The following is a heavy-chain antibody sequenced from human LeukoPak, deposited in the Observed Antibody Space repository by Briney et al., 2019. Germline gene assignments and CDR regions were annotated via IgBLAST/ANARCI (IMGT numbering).Heavy chain of an antibody. CDR2: IDYSGDT. D-gene: IGHD1-1*01. V-gene: IGHV4-39*07. J-gene: IGHJ4*02. CDR1: GGSISSSGYY. CDR3: VRLLSATGNFDF. Sequence: PSETLSLTCSVSGGSISSSGYYWGWIRQPPGKGLEWIETIDYSGDTYYNPSLKSRVTISVDTSKNQFSLKLRSVTAADTAVYYCVRLLSATGNFDFWGQGALVTVSS.